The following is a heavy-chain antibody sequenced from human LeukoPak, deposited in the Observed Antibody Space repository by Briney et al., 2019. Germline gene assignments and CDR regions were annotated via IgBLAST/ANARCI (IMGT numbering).Heavy chain of an antibody. CDR2: IKQDGSEG. V-gene: IGHV3-7*03. CDR3: ARWLVTGSKPWGFDI. CDR1: GFTSSRYW. Sequence: GGSLRLSCAASGFTSSRYWMSWVRQAPGKGLEWVANIKQDGSEGYYVDSVEGRFTVFRDNAKNSLYLQMNSLRAEDTGVYYCARWLVTGSKPWGFDIWGQGTMVTVSS. J-gene: IGHJ3*02. D-gene: IGHD1/OR15-1a*01.